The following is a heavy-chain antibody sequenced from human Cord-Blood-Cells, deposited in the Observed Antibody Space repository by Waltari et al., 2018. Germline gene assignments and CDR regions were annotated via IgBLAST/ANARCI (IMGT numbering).Heavy chain of an antibody. D-gene: IGHD3-16*01. J-gene: IGHJ4*02. CDR1: GGSFSGYY. Sequence: QVQLQQWGAGLLKPSETLSLTCAVYGGSFSGYYWSWIRQPPGKGLEGIGEINHSGSTNYTPSLKSRVTISVDTSKNQFSLKLSSVTAADTAVYYCARGNPYADFDYWGQGTLVTVSS. CDR2: INHSGST. V-gene: IGHV4-34*01. CDR3: ARGNPYADFDY.